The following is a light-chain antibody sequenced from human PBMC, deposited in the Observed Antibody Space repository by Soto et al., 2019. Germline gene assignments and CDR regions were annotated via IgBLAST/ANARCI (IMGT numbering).Light chain of an antibody. CDR2: GAS. CDR1: QSVSTY. V-gene: IGKV3-11*01. Sequence: EVVLTQSPATLSLSPGERATLSCRASQSVSTYLAWYQQKPVQPPRLLIYGASNRATGTPARFSGSGSGTDFTLTISSLEPEDFAVYYCHQRSNWPPFTFGPGTKVEIK. J-gene: IGKJ3*01. CDR3: HQRSNWPPFT.